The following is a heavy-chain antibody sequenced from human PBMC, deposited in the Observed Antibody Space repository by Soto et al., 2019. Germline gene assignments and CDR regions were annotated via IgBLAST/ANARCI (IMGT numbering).Heavy chain of an antibody. CDR3: VKEAYQGSCYYYGFDV. CDR1: GFAFDKSG. J-gene: IGHJ6*02. CDR2: ISWNSGSK. V-gene: IGHV3-9*01. D-gene: IGHD3-10*01. Sequence: EVQLVESGGGSVQPGRSLRLSCAASGFAFDKSGMHWVRQVPGKGLEWVTGISWNSGSKGYAESVRRRFTISRDNAKNSLYLEMNSLRREDTALYFCVKEAYQGSCYYYGFDVWGQGTTVTVSS.